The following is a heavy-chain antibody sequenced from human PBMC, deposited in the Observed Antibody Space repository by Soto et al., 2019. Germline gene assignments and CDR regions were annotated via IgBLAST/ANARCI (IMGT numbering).Heavy chain of an antibody. J-gene: IGHJ5*02. Sequence: ASVKVSCKASGYTFTGYYMHWVRQAPGQGLEWMGWINPNSGGTNYAQKFQGWVTMTRDTSISTAYMELSRLRSDDTAVYYCARGVYSSSWYWFDPWGQGTLVTVSS. CDR3: ARGVYSSSWYWFDP. CDR2: INPNSGGT. CDR1: GYTFTGYY. D-gene: IGHD6-13*01. V-gene: IGHV1-2*04.